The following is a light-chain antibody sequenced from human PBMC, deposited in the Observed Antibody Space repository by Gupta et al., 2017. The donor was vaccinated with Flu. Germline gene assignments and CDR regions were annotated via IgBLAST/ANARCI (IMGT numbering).Light chain of an antibody. V-gene: IGLV2-11*01. CDR2: DVN. CDR1: SSDVGGYNY. Sequence: QSALTQPRSVSGSPGQSVTISCTGTSSDVGGYNYVSWYQQHPGKAPKLMIYDVNKWPSGVPERFSGSSSGNTASLTISGLQAEDEADYYCCSYAGTYTWVFGGGTKLTVL. CDR3: CSYAGTYTWV. J-gene: IGLJ3*02.